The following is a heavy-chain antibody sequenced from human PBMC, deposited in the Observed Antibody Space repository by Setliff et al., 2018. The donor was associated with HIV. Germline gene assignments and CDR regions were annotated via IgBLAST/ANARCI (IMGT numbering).Heavy chain of an antibody. D-gene: IGHD6-13*01. V-gene: IGHV4-39*01. Sequence: PSETLSLTCNVYGASITNSNSYWGWIRQPPGKRLEWLGSIFDSGSTSYNPSLSGRLTISVDTSKNQVSLRLSSVTAADTGVYYCARLAGQRTIAAADYFFDFWGQGALVTVSS. CDR2: IFDSGST. CDR1: GASITNSNSY. CDR3: ARLAGQRTIAAADYFFDF. J-gene: IGHJ4*02.